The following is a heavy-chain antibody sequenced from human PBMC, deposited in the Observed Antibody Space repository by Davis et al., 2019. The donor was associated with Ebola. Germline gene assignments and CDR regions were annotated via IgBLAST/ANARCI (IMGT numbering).Heavy chain of an antibody. D-gene: IGHD5-18*01. J-gene: IGHJ2*01. CDR1: GGSVSSGSYY. Sequence: SETLSLTCTVSGGSVSSGSYYWSWIRQPPGKGLEWIGEINHSGSTNYNPSLKSRVTISVDTSKNQFSLKLSSVTAADTAVYYCATLYGLRNRGYSYDHWYFDLWGRGTLVTVSS. CDR3: ATLYGLRNRGYSYDHWYFDL. CDR2: INHSGST. V-gene: IGHV4-61*01.